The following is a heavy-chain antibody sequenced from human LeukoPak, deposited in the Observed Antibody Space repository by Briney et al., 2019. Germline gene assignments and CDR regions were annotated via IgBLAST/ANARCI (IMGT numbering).Heavy chain of an antibody. CDR2: ISSSSSYI. CDR1: GFTFSSYS. CDR3: ARAISYGSSCHY. Sequence: PGGSLRLSCAASGFTFSSYSMNWVRQAPGKGLEWVSSISSSSSYIYYADSVKGRFTISRDNAKNSLYLQMNGLRAEDTAVYYCARAISYGSSCHYWGQGTLVTVSS. D-gene: IGHD6-13*01. V-gene: IGHV3-21*01. J-gene: IGHJ4*02.